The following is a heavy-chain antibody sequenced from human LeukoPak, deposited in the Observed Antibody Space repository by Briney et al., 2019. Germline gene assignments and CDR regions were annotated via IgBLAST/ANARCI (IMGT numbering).Heavy chain of an antibody. D-gene: IGHD3-10*01. J-gene: IGHJ5*02. CDR2: INPSGGST. CDR3: ARGESESILLWFGEIPFGP. Sequence: GASVKVSCKASGYTFTSYYMHWVRQAPGQGLEWMGIINPSGGSTSYAQKFQGRVTMTRDTSTSTVYMELSSLRSEDTAVYYCARGESESILLWFGEIPFGPCGQGTLVTVSS. V-gene: IGHV1-46*01. CDR1: GYTFTSYY.